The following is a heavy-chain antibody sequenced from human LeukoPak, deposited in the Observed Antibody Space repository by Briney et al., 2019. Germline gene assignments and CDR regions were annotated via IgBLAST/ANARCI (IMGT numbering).Heavy chain of an antibody. J-gene: IGHJ4*02. CDR2: VWYDGTSK. D-gene: IGHD6-13*01. CDR1: GFSLSAYG. CDR3: ARSQSSSLIDY. V-gene: IGHV3-33*01. Sequence: GGSLRLSCAASGFSLSAYGVHWVRQAPGKGLEWVAVVWYDGTSKDYADSVKGRFTFSRDNSKNTLYLQMNSLTVEDTAVYYCARSQSSSLIDYWGQGTLVTVSS.